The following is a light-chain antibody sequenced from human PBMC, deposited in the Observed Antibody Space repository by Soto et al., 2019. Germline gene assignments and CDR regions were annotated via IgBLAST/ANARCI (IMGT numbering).Light chain of an antibody. V-gene: IGLV2-14*01. Sequence: QSALTQPASVSGSPGQSITISCTGTSSDVGGYNYVSWYQQQSGKAPKLMIHEVSNRPSGVSSRFSGSKSGNTASLTISVRQAEDEADYYCRSYTSSRAYVFGIGTKLTVL. J-gene: IGLJ1*01. CDR1: SSDVGGYNY. CDR3: RSYTSSRAYV. CDR2: EVS.